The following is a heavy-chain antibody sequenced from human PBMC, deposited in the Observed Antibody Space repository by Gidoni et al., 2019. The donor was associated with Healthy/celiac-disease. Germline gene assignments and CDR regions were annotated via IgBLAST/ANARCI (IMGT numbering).Heavy chain of an antibody. J-gene: IGHJ4*02. V-gene: IGHV3-23*01. CDR1: GFTFSSYA. CDR2: ISGSGGST. CDR3: AKQWFGELLFDY. D-gene: IGHD3-10*01. Sequence: EVQLLESGGGLVQPGGSLRLSCAASGFTFSSYAMRWVRQAPGKGLEWVSAISGSGGSTYYADSVKGRFTISRDNSKNTLYLQMNSLRAEDTAVYYCAKQWFGELLFDYWGQGTLVTVSS.